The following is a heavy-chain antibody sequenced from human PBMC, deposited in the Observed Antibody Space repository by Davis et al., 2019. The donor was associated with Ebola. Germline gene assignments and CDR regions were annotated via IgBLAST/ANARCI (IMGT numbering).Heavy chain of an antibody. Sequence: GGSLRLSCAASGFTFSSYAMHWVRQAPGKGLEWVAVISYDGSNKYYADSVKGRFTISRDNSKNTLYLQMNSLRAEDTAVYYCARLLYYYGMDVWGQGTTVTVSS. CDR3: ARLLYYYGMDV. CDR1: GFTFSSYA. CDR2: ISYDGSNK. V-gene: IGHV3-30*04. J-gene: IGHJ6*02.